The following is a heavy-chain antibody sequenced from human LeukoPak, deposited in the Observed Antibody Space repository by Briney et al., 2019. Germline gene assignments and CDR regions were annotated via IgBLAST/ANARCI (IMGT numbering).Heavy chain of an antibody. CDR1: GFTFSSYG. J-gene: IGHJ3*02. Sequence: PGRSLRLSSAASGFTFSSYGMHWVRQAPGKGLEWVAVILNDGSQEKYADSVKGRFTISRDNSKNTLFLQMNSLRAEDTAVYYCARDDALGDNALDIWGQGTMVTVSS. V-gene: IGHV3-33*01. CDR3: ARDDALGDNALDI. CDR2: ILNDGSQE. D-gene: IGHD3-16*01.